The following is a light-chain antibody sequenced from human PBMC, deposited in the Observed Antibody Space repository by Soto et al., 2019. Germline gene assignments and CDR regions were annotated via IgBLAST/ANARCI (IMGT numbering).Light chain of an antibody. CDR3: CSHAGNNDYV. Sequence: QSVLTQPASVSGSPGQSITISCTGTSSDVGGQNYVSWYQQHPGKAPKLIIYAVSNRPSGVPDRFSGSKSGNTASLTISGLRAEDEADYYCCSHAGNNDYVFGTGTKVTVL. CDR2: AVS. J-gene: IGLJ1*01. V-gene: IGLV2-8*01. CDR1: SSDVGGQNY.